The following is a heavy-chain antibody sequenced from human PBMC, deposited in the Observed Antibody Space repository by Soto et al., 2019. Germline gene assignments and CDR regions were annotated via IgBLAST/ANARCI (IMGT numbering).Heavy chain of an antibody. D-gene: IGHD4-17*01. CDR1: GGSISSYY. Sequence: QVQLQESGPGLVKPSETLSLTCTVSGGSISSYYWSWIRQPPGKGLEWIGYIYYSGSTKYNPALKSRVTISVDTSKNQFSLKLSSVTAADTAVYYCARHSAALTSGDYVFDPWGQGTLVTVSS. CDR2: IYYSGST. V-gene: IGHV4-59*01. J-gene: IGHJ5*02. CDR3: ARHSAALTSGDYVFDP.